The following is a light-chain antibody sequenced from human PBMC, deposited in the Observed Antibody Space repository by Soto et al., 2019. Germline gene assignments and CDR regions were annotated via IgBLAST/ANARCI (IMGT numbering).Light chain of an antibody. CDR1: SSDVGGYKY. CDR2: DVS. CDR3: SSYTSSSTLYV. V-gene: IGLV2-14*01. Sequence: SALTQPASVSGSPGQSITISCTGTSSDVGGYKYVSWYQQHPGKAPKVMIYDVSNRPSGVSNRFSGSKSGNTASLTISGLQAEDEADYYCSSYTSSSTLYVFGTGTKLTVL. J-gene: IGLJ1*01.